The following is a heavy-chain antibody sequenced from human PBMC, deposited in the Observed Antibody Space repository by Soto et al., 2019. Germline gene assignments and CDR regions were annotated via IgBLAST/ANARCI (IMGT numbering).Heavy chain of an antibody. J-gene: IGHJ4*02. CDR2: IWYDGSNE. V-gene: IGHV3-33*01. Sequence: QVQLVESGGGVVQPGRSLRLSCAASGFIFSGYGMHWVRQAPGKGLEWVAVIWYDGSNENYADSVKGRFTISRDNSMNTLYLQMNSLRAEDTAVYYCTRRFSDGWYSDYWGQGTLVTVSS. CDR1: GFIFSGYG. CDR3: TRRFSDGWYSDY. D-gene: IGHD6-19*01.